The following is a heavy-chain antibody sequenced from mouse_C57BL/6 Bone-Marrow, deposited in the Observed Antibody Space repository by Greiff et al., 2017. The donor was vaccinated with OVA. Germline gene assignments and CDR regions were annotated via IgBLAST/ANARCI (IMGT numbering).Heavy chain of an antibody. V-gene: IGHV5-17*01. CDR2: ISSGSSTI. CDR1: GFTFSDYG. J-gene: IGHJ4*01. Sequence: EVHLVESGGGLVKPGGSLKLSCAASGFTFSDYGMHWVRQAPEKGLEWVAYISSGSSTIYYADTVKGRFTISRDNAKNTLFMQMTSLRSEDTAMYYCADGSSPLEYYAMDYWGQGTSVTVSS. D-gene: IGHD1-1*01. CDR3: ADGSSPLEYYAMDY.